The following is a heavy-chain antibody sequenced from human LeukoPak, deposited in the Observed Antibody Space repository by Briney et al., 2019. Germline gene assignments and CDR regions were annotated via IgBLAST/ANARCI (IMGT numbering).Heavy chain of an antibody. CDR2: ISGSGGST. D-gene: IGHD3-3*01. V-gene: IGHV3-23*01. CDR3: PKDPRRSTRDFWSGYYFDY. Sequence: GGSLRLSCAASGFTFSSYAMSWVRQAPGKGLEWVSAISGSGGSTYYADSVKGRFTISRDNSKNTLYLQMNSLRAEDTAVYYCPKDPRRSTRDFWSGYYFDYWGQGTLVTVSS. J-gene: IGHJ4*02. CDR1: GFTFSSYA.